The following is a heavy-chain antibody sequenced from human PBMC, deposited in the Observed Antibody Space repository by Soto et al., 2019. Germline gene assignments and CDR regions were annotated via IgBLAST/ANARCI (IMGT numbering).Heavy chain of an antibody. D-gene: IGHD3-22*01. J-gene: IGHJ5*02. V-gene: IGHV1-69*13. CDR3: ARPGYYYDSSGYQAHHNWFDP. CDR1: GGTFSSYA. CDR2: IIPIFGTA. Sequence: GASVKVSCKASGGTFSSYAISWVRQAPGQGLEWMGGIIPIFGTANYAQKFQGRVTITADESTSTVYMELSSLRSEDTAVYYCARPGYYYDSSGYQAHHNWFDPWGQGTLVTVSS.